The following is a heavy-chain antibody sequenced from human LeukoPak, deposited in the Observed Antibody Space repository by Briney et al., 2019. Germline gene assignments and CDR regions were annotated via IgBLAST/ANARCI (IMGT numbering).Heavy chain of an antibody. CDR2: VSGSGAHT. CDR1: GFSFGDYA. CDR3: ARLDVDTAMAPYYYYYYMDV. D-gene: IGHD5-18*01. V-gene: IGHV3-23*01. J-gene: IGHJ6*03. Sequence: GGSLRLSCTTSGFSFGDYAMTWVRQAPGKGLQWVSAVSGSGAHTYYADSVKGRFTISRDNAKNSLYLQMNSLRAEDTAVYYCARLDVDTAMAPYYYYYYMDVWGKGTTVTVSS.